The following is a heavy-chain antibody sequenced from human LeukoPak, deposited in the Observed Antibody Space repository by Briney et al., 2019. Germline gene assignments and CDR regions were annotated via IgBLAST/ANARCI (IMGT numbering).Heavy chain of an antibody. CDR2: IYYSGSI. D-gene: IGHD3-22*01. CDR1: GGSVTTYH. J-gene: IGHJ4*02. CDR3: AGSQSSGYYLYYFDY. V-gene: IGHV4-59*08. Sequence: SETLSLTCTVSGGSVTTYHWSWIRQPPGKGLEWIGYIYYSGSINYNPSLNSRVTISLDTSKNQFSLKLSSVTAADTAVYYCAGSQSSGYYLYYFDYWGQGTLVTVSS.